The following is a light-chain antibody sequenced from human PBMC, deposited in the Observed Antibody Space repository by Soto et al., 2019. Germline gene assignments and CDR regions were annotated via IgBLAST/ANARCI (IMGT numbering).Light chain of an antibody. CDR3: QQYCSPPLT. J-gene: IGKJ4*01. Sequence: DIVLTQSPDSLAVSLGERATINCKSSQTVLYSSNNKNNLAWYQQKPGQPPKLLIYWASTRESGVPDRFSGSGSGTEFTLTISSLQADDVAFYYCQQYCSPPLTFGVGTTVEIK. V-gene: IGKV4-1*01. CDR1: QTVLYSSNNKNN. CDR2: WAS.